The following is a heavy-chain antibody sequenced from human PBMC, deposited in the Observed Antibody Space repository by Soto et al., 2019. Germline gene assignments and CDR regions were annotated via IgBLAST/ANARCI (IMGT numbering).Heavy chain of an antibody. CDR3: ARETRITIFGFRGRFAY. V-gene: IGHV4-31*03. CDR1: GGSISSGGYY. CDR2: IYYSGST. D-gene: IGHD3-3*01. J-gene: IGHJ4*02. Sequence: KPSETLSLTCTVSGGSISSGGYYWSWIRQHPGKGLEWIGYIYYSGSTYYNPSLKSRVTISVDTSKNQFSLKLSSVTAADTAVYYCARETRITIFGFRGRFAYWGQGTLLTVSS.